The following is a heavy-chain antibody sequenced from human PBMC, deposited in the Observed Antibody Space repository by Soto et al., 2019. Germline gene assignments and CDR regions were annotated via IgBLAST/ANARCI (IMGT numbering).Heavy chain of an antibody. Sequence: GASVKVSCKASGYTFTSYDINWVRQATGQGLEWMGWMNPNSGNTGYAQKFQGRVTMTRNTSISTAYMELSSLRSEDTAVYYCARGYDLASYYYYYYMDVWGKGTTVNVSS. J-gene: IGHJ6*03. CDR3: ARGYDLASYYYYYYMDV. V-gene: IGHV1-8*01. CDR1: GYTFTSYD. CDR2: MNPNSGNT. D-gene: IGHD5-12*01.